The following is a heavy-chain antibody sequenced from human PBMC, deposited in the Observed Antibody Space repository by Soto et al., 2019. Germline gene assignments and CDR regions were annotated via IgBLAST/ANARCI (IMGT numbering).Heavy chain of an antibody. J-gene: IGHJ4*02. V-gene: IGHV3-33*01. CDR2: IWYDGNNK. D-gene: IGHD2-21*01. CDR3: ARGLHSLFDY. CDR1: GFTFSTYG. Sequence: QVQLVESGGGVVQPGGSLRLSCAASGFTFSTYGMHWVRQAPGKGLEWVAVIWYDGNNKYYADSVKGRFTISRDNSNNTLYVKMTSLRAEDTAVYYCARGLHSLFDYWGQGTLVTVSS.